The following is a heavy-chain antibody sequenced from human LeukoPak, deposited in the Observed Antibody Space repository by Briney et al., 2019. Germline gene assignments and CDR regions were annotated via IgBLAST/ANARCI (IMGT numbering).Heavy chain of an antibody. CDR2: ISSSSSYI. CDR3: ARDFRGNSVADY. D-gene: IGHD4-23*01. CDR1: GFTFSSYS. V-gene: IGHV3-21*01. Sequence: PGGSLRLPCAASGFTFSSYSMNWVRQAPGKGLEWVSSISSSSSYIYYADSVKGRFTISRDNAKNSLYLQMNSLRAEDTAVYYCARDFRGNSVADYWGQGTLVTVSS. J-gene: IGHJ4*02.